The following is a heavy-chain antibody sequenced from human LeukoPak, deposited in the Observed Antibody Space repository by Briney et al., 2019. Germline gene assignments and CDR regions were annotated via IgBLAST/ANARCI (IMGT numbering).Heavy chain of an antibody. V-gene: IGHV1-69*04. Sequence: GASVKVSCKASGGTFSSYAISWVRQAPGQGLEWMGRIIPILGIANYAQKFQDRVTMTRNTSISTAYMELSSLRSEDTAVYYCARGRWMGYCSSTSCYSGLDPWGQGTLVTVSS. CDR1: GGTFSSYA. D-gene: IGHD2-2*02. J-gene: IGHJ5*02. CDR3: ARGRWMGYCSSTSCYSGLDP. CDR2: IIPILGIA.